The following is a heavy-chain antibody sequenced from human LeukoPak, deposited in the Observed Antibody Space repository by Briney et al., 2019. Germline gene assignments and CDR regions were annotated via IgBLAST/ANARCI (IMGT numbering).Heavy chain of an antibody. V-gene: IGHV5-51*01. J-gene: IGHJ4*02. CDR2: IYPDDSDT. Sequence: GESLKISCKGSGYKFSTYWVAWVRQMPGKGLEWMGIIYPDDSDTRYSPSFQGQVTISADKSINTAYLQWSSLKASDTAMYYCARRRYCSGGTCYGVDYWGQGTLVTVSS. D-gene: IGHD2-15*01. CDR1: GYKFSTYW. CDR3: ARRRYCSGGTCYGVDY.